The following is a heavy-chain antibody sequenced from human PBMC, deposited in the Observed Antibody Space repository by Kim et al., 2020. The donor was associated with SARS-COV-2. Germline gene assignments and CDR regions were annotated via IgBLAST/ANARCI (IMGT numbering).Heavy chain of an antibody. CDR1: GGSISSYY. CDR2: IYYSGST. CDR3: ALGGAAAGRIPYYYYGMDV. D-gene: IGHD6-13*01. Sequence: SETLSLTCTVSGGSISSYYWSWIRQPPGKGLEWIGYIYYSGSTNYNPSLKSRVTISVDTSKNQFSLKLSSVTAADTAVYYCALGGAAAGRIPYYYYGMDVWGQGTTVTVSS. J-gene: IGHJ6*02. V-gene: IGHV4-59*13.